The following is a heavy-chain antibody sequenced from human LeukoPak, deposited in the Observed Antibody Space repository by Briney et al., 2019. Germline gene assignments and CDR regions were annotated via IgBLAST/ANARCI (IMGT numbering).Heavy chain of an antibody. CDR1: GFTFSSYG. Sequence: GGSLRLSCAASGFTFSSYGMHWVRQAPGKGLEWVAVISYDGSNKYYADSVKGRFTISRDNSKNTLYLQMNSLRAEDTAVYYCAKGLHDFWSGYTYYFDYWGQGTLVTVSS. CDR2: ISYDGSNK. D-gene: IGHD3-3*01. CDR3: AKGLHDFWSGYTYYFDY. J-gene: IGHJ4*02. V-gene: IGHV3-30*18.